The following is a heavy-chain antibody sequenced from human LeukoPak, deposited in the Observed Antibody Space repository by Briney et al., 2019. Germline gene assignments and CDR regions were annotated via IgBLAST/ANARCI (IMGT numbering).Heavy chain of an antibody. Sequence: PSETLSLTCTVSGGSISSYYWSWIRQPPGKGLEWIGYIYYSRSTNYNPSLKSRVTISVDTSKNQFSLKLSSVTAADTAVYYCARDKDYFDSGGAFDIWGQGTMVTVSS. D-gene: IGHD3-22*01. CDR2: IYYSRST. J-gene: IGHJ3*02. CDR1: GGSISSYY. V-gene: IGHV4-59*01. CDR3: ARDKDYFDSGGAFDI.